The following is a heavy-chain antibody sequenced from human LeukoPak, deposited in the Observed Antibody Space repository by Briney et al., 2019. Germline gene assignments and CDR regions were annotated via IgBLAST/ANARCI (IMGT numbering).Heavy chain of an antibody. V-gene: IGHV1-8*02. CDR2: MNPNSCNT. D-gene: IGHD4-23*01. Sequence: ASLKVSCTASGYTFTSYDINWVRQATGQGVVWMGWMNPNSCNTGYTQKFPGRVTITRNTSIRTAHMGLSSLRAEDTAVYYCVRGKGRLRWQTRRPARSTPHFFDYWGQGTLVTVSS. CDR1: GYTFTSYD. J-gene: IGHJ4*02. CDR3: VRGKGRLRWQTRRPARSTPHFFDY.